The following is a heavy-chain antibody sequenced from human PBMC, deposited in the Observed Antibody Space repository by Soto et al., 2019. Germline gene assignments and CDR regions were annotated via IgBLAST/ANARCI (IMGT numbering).Heavy chain of an antibody. J-gene: IGHJ1*01. Sequence: QVQLQQWGAGLLKPSETLSLTCAVYGGSFSGYYWSWIRQPPGKGREWIGEINHSGSTNYNPSLKSRVTISVDTSKNQFSLKLSSVTAADTAVYYCAITVVTPREYFQHWGQGTLVTVSS. V-gene: IGHV4-34*01. CDR2: INHSGST. CDR3: AITVVTPREYFQH. D-gene: IGHD2-21*02. CDR1: GGSFSGYY.